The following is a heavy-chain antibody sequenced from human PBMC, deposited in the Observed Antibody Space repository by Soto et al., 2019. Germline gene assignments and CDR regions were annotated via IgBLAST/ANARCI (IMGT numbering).Heavy chain of an antibody. Sequence: GGSLRLSCAASGFTFSSYSMNWVRQAPGKGLEWVSSISSSSSYIYYADSVKGRFTISRDNAKNSLYLQMNSLRAEDTAVYYCARDIVLLWFGELLSSGFDYWGQGTLVTVSS. D-gene: IGHD3-10*01. CDR1: GFTFSSYS. V-gene: IGHV3-21*01. J-gene: IGHJ4*02. CDR3: ARDIVLLWFGELLSSGFDY. CDR2: ISSSSSYI.